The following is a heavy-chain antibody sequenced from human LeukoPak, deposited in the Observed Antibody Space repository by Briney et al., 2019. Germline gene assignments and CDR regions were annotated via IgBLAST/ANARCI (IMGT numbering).Heavy chain of an antibody. CDR1: GGSISSYY. Sequence: PSETLSLTCTVSGGSISSYYWSWIRQPPGKGLEWIGEINHSGSTNYNPSLKSRVTISVDTSKNQFSLKLSSVTAADTAVYYCARVFIAARQNYYMDVWGKGTTVTVSS. V-gene: IGHV4-34*01. D-gene: IGHD6-6*01. J-gene: IGHJ6*03. CDR2: INHSGST. CDR3: ARVFIAARQNYYMDV.